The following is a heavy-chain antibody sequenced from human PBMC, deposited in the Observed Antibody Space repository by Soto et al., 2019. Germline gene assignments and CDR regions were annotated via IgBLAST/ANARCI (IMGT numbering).Heavy chain of an antibody. Sequence: PGESLKISCKGSGYSFTSYWISWVRQMPGKGLEWMGRIDPSDSYTNYSPSFQGHVTISADKSISTAYLQWSSLKASDTAMYYCATTSSGNYGYYYYYGMDVWGQGTTVTVSS. D-gene: IGHD1-26*01. CDR3: ATTSSGNYGYYYYYGMDV. CDR1: GYSFTSYW. CDR2: IDPSDSYT. J-gene: IGHJ6*02. V-gene: IGHV5-10-1*01.